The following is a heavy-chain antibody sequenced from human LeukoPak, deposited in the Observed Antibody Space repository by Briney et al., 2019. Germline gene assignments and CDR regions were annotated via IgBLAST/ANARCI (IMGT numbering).Heavy chain of an antibody. CDR3: ARVGPTTYYYDSSGAWYFDL. D-gene: IGHD3-22*01. J-gene: IGHJ2*01. CDR2: ISSSSSTI. Sequence: GGSLRLSCAASGFTFSSYSMNWVRQAPGKGLEWVSYISSSSSTIYYADSVKGRFTISRDNAKNSLYPQMNSLRAEDTAVYYCARVGPTTYYYDSSGAWYFDLWGRGTLVTVSS. V-gene: IGHV3-48*04. CDR1: GFTFSSYS.